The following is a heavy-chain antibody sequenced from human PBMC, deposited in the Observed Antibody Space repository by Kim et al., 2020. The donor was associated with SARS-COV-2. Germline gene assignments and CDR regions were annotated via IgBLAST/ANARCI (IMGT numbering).Heavy chain of an antibody. CDR1: GYTFTYYG. D-gene: IGHD3-16*01. J-gene: IGHJ4*02. CDR3: ARDRGKWPEY. V-gene: IGHV7-4-1*02. CDR2: INTHTGNA. Sequence: ASVKVSCKTSGYTFTYYGINWVRQAPGQGLESMGWINTHTGNATYAQGFSGRFVFSLDTSVSTAFLQISSLRAEDTAVYYCARDRGKWPEYWGQGTLVTV.